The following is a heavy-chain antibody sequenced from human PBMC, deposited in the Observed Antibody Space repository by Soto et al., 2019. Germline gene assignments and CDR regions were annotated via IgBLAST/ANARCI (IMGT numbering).Heavy chain of an antibody. J-gene: IGHJ3*02. Sequence: EVQVLESGGGLVQPGGSLRLSCEGSGFTVSSHAMTWIRQAPGKGPEWVSTITADGGTYYADSVKGRFAMSRDTSXXTXNLRMNSLGAEDTAAYYCAPHVSCSGGSCQYDAFAIRGQGTMVTVSS. CDR3: APHVSCSGGSCQYDAFAI. V-gene: IGHV3-23*01. D-gene: IGHD2-15*01. CDR1: GFTVSSHA. CDR2: ITADGGT.